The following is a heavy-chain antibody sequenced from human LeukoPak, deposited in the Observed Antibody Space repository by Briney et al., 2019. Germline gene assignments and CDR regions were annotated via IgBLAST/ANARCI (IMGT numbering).Heavy chain of an antibody. D-gene: IGHD6-19*01. CDR3: ARDGSSGWHSEN. CDR2: IYSAGST. CDR1: GFTFSSYE. Sequence: GGSLRLSCTASGFTFSSYEMNWVRQAPGKGLEWVSVIYSAGSTSYADSVKGRFTISRDNSKNILYLQMTSLRAEDTAVYYCARDGSSGWHSENWGQGTLVTVSS. V-gene: IGHV3-66*01. J-gene: IGHJ4*02.